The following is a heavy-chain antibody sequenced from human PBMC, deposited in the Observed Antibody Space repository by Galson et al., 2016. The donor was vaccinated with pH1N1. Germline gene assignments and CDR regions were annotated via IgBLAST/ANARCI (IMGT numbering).Heavy chain of an antibody. CDR1: GFTFSNFW. V-gene: IGHV3-7*01. CDR2: TRQDGSEK. J-gene: IGHJ5*02. Sequence: SLRLSCAASGFTFSNFWMHWVRQAPGKGLEWVANTRQDGSEKYYVDSVKGRFTISRDNAKNSLYLQMNSLTAEDTAVYYCARARFDPWGQGTLVTVSS. CDR3: ARARFDP.